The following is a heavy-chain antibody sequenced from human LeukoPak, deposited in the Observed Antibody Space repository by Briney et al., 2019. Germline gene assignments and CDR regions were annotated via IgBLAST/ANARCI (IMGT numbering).Heavy chain of an antibody. J-gene: IGHJ4*02. Sequence: GASVKVSCKASGGNFRNYGFHWVRQAPGQGLEWMGGMLPIFGTANYAQKFQGRVTLTADESSNTASLDLSSLTSEDTAVYYCATDPNPYSSTSGYFDFWGQGTLVTVSS. V-gene: IGHV1-69*13. CDR2: MLPIFGTA. D-gene: IGHD6-13*01. CDR3: ATDPNPYSSTSGYFDF. CDR1: GGNFRNYG.